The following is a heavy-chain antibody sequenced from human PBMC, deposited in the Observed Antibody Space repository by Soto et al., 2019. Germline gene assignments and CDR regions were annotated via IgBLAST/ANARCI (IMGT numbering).Heavy chain of an antibody. Sequence: PGEPQKICWKGSWYNFISYWIGCVRQMPGKSLEWMGIIYPGDSDTRYSPSFQGQVTISADKSISTAYLQWSSLKASDTAMYYFARQQHSSSTSCYTHCMDVCCHGTTVPVS. CDR2: IYPGDSDT. V-gene: IGHV5-51*01. J-gene: IGHJ6*02. D-gene: IGHD2-2*02. CDR3: ARQQHSSSTSCYTHCMDV. CDR1: WYNFISYW.